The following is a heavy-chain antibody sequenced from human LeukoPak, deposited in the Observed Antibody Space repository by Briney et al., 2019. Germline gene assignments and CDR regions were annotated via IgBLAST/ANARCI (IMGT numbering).Heavy chain of an antibody. Sequence: PGGSLRLSCAASGFTVSSNYMSWVRQAPGKGLEWVSVIYSGGSTYYADSVKGRFTISRDNSKNTLYLQMNSLRAEDTAVYYCAKWGSGWYSDWFDPWGQGTLVTVSS. V-gene: IGHV3-66*01. J-gene: IGHJ5*02. CDR3: AKWGSGWYSDWFDP. CDR2: IYSGGST. D-gene: IGHD6-19*01. CDR1: GFTVSSNY.